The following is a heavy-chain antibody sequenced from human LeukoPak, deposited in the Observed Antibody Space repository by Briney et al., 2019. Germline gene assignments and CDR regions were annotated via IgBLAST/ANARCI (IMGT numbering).Heavy chain of an antibody. D-gene: IGHD1-14*01. Sequence: VASVKVSCKASGGTFSKYTISWVRQSPGQGLEWMGGITPLFGTASYAQKFQGRVTITADESTSTAYMELSSLRSEDTAVYYCASLPTTGGDVWGQGTTVTVSS. J-gene: IGHJ6*02. CDR1: GGTFSKYT. CDR2: ITPLFGTA. V-gene: IGHV1-69*13. CDR3: ASLPTTGGDV.